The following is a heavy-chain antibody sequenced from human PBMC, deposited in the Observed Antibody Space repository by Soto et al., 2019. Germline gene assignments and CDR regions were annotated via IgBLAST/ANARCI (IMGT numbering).Heavy chain of an antibody. V-gene: IGHV3-11*01. Sequence: QVQLVESGGDLVKPGGSLRLSCAASGFTFSDHYMSWIRQAPGKGLEWISYMTPSGSSSSYAESVKGRITISRDNAKKSLYLQVDSQRGDETAVYYCARELCGNYFAFDLWGEGTVVTVSS. D-gene: IGHD1-7*01. CDR1: GFTFSDHY. CDR2: MTPSGSSS. CDR3: ARELCGNYFAFDL. J-gene: IGHJ3*01.